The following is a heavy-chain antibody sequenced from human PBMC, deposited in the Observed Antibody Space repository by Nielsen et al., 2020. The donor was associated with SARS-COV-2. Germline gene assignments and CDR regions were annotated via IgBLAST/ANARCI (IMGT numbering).Heavy chain of an antibody. J-gene: IGHJ3*02. CDR2: IYHSGST. Sequence: SETLSLTCAVSGGSISSSNWWSWVRQPPGKGLEWIGEIYHSGSTNYNPSLKSRVTISVDKSKNQFSLKLSSVTAADTAVYYCARGDYYDSSGYGDAFDIWGQGTMVTVSS. CDR1: GGSISSSNW. CDR3: ARGDYYDSSGYGDAFDI. D-gene: IGHD3-22*01. V-gene: IGHV4-4*02.